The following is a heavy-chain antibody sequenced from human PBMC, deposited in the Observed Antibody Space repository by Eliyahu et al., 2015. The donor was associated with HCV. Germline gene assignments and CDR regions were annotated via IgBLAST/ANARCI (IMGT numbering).Heavy chain of an antibody. CDR3: ARGRGRYCSGGACQYPFEN. CDR1: YXSVXGYY. J-gene: IGHJ4*02. V-gene: IGHV4-34*01. D-gene: IGHD2-15*01. Sequence: QVQVQXWGAGLLKPSETLSLTCXVYYXSVXGYYWSWIRQPPGKXLEXIGENNHSGDFNXNPXLKXRVTISVDTSRNEISLRVTSVTAADTAVYYCARGRGRYCSGGACQYPFENWGQGTLVTVSS. CDR2: NNHSGDF.